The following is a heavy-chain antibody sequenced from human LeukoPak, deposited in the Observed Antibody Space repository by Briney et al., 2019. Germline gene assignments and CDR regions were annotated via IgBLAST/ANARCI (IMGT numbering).Heavy chain of an antibody. Sequence: GGSLRLSCAASGFAFSDYYMSWIRQAPGKGLEWVSYISSSGTTIYYADSGKGRFTVSRDNAKHSLYLQMNSLRAEDTAVYYCARNRGGWPQGGFDIWGQGTMVTVSS. CDR3: ARNRGGWPQGGFDI. CDR1: GFAFSDYY. J-gene: IGHJ3*02. CDR2: ISSSGTTI. D-gene: IGHD6-19*01. V-gene: IGHV3-11*04.